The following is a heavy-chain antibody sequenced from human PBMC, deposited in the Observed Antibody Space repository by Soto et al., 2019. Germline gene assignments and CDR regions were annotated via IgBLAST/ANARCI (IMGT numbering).Heavy chain of an antibody. J-gene: IGHJ4*02. V-gene: IGHV1-69*01. D-gene: IGHD4-17*01. CDR2: IIPIFGTA. CDR3: ATRRWGTVTTYYFDY. Sequence: QVQLVQSGAEVKKPGSSVKVSCKASGGTFSSYAISWVRQAPGQGLEWMGGIIPIFGTANYAQKFQGRVTITADESTSTAYMELSSLRSEETAVYYCATRRWGTVTTYYFDYWGQGTLVTVSS. CDR1: GGTFSSYA.